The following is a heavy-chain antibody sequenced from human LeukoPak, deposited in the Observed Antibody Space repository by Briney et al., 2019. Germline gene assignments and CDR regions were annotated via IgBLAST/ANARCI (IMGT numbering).Heavy chain of an antibody. CDR3: ARAYCSGGSCYVDY. J-gene: IGHJ4*02. V-gene: IGHV1-2*02. CDR2: INPNSGGT. CDR1: GYTFTGYY. D-gene: IGHD2-15*01. Sequence: GASVKVSCKASGYTFTGYYMHWVRQAPGQGLEWMGWINPNSGGTNYAQKLQGRVTMTTDTSTSTAYMELRSLRSDDTAVYYCARAYCSGGSCYVDYWGQGTLVTVSS.